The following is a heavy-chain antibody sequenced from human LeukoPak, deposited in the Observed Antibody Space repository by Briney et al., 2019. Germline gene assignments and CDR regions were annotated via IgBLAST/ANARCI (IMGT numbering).Heavy chain of an antibody. CDR1: GGSISSSSYY. J-gene: IGHJ4*02. D-gene: IGHD1-26*01. CDR2: IYYSGST. Sequence: ASETLSLTCTVSGGSISSSSYYWGWIRQPPGKGLEWIGSIYYSGSTYYNPSLKSRVTISVDTSKNQFSLKLSSVTAADTAVYYCATGSYYTFDYWGQGTLVTVSS. V-gene: IGHV4-39*07. CDR3: ATGSYYTFDY.